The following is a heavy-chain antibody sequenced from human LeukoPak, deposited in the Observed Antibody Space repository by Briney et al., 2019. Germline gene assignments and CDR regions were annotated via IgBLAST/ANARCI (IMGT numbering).Heavy chain of an antibody. D-gene: IGHD1-26*01. CDR2: INPNSGGT. V-gene: IGHV1-2*06. Sequence: ASVKVSCKASGYTFTGYYMHWVRQAPGQGLEWMGRINPNSGGTNYAQKFQGRVTMTRDTSICTAYMELSRLRSDDTAVYYCARLNSGYDYYYMDVWGKGTTVTVSS. J-gene: IGHJ6*03. CDR1: GYTFTGYY. CDR3: ARLNSGYDYYYMDV.